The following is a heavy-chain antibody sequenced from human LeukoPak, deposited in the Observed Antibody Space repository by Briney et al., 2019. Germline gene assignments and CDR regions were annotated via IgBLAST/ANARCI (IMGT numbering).Heavy chain of an antibody. CDR1: GYTFTGYY. CDR3: AREEDTAMVPFDY. Sequence: ASVKVSCKASGYTFTGYYMHWVRQAPGQGLEWMGWINPNSGGTNYAQKFQGRVTMTRDTSISTAYMELSGLRSDDTAAYYCAREEDTAMVPFDYWGQGTLVTVSS. CDR2: INPNSGGT. V-gene: IGHV1-2*02. D-gene: IGHD5-18*01. J-gene: IGHJ4*02.